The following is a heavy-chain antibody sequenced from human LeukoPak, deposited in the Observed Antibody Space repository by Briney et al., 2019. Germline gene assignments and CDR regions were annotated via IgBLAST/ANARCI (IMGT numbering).Heavy chain of an antibody. CDR1: GYTFTSYD. V-gene: IGHV1-8*01. D-gene: IGHD3-3*01. CDR2: KNPNSGNT. Sequence: GASVKVSCKASGYTFTSYDINWVRQATGQGLEWMGWKNPNSGNTGYAQKFQGRVTMTRNTSISTAYMELSSLRSEDTAVYYCARAPTHYDFWSGYYLAYYYYGMDVWGQGTTVTVSS. CDR3: ARAPTHYDFWSGYYLAYYYYGMDV. J-gene: IGHJ6*02.